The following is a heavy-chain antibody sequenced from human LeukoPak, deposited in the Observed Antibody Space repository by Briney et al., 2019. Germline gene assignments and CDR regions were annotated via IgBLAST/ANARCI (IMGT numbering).Heavy chain of an antibody. J-gene: IGHJ4*02. CDR1: GGSINSYY. CDR3: ARIPTVTFFDY. V-gene: IGHV4-59*12. Sequence: SETLSLTCTVSGGSINSYYWSWIRQPPGKGLEWIGYIYYSGSTNYNPSLKSRLTISVDTSKNQFSLKLSSVTAADTAMYYCARIPTVTFFDYWGQGTLVTVSS. CDR2: IYYSGST. D-gene: IGHD4-17*01.